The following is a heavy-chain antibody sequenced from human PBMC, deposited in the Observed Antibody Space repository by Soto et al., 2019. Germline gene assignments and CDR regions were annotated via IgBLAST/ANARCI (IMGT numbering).Heavy chain of an antibody. D-gene: IGHD3-9*01. CDR1: GFPLSTSGMC. J-gene: IGHJ6*02. V-gene: IGHV2-70*01. CDR3: ARIPQYYDILTGYYYYGMDV. Sequence: ESGPTLVNPTQTLTLTCTFSGFPLSTSGMCVSWIRQPPGKALEWLALIDWDDDKYYSTSLKTRLTISKDTSKNQVVLTMTNMDPVDTATYYCARIPQYYDILTGYYYYGMDVWGQGTTVTVSS. CDR2: IDWDDDK.